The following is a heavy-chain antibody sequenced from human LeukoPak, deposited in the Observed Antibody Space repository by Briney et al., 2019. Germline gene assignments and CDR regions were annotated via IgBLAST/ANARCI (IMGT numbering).Heavy chain of an antibody. J-gene: IGHJ4*02. D-gene: IGHD2-15*01. CDR1: GITFSSYG. Sequence: GGSLRLSCAASGITFSSYGMSWVRQAPGKGLEWVSSISSTGGTTYYADSVKGRFTISRDNSKNTLYLQMNSLRAEDTAIYYCAKVPTPFCSGGTCYLDYWGQGTLVTVSS. V-gene: IGHV3-23*01. CDR2: ISSTGGTT. CDR3: AKVPTPFCSGGTCYLDY.